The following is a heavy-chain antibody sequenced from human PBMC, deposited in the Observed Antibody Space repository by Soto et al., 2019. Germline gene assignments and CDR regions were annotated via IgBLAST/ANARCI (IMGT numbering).Heavy chain of an antibody. CDR3: DRDREVTTPHYYVMAV. V-gene: IGHV4-59*11. CDR1: GGSISGHY. Sequence: PSETLSLTCSVTGGSISGHYWSWIRQPPGKGLEWVGYIYYSGSANYNPSLKSRVTISVDTSKNQLSLKLRSVTAADTAVYYSDRDREVTTPHYYVMAVWGQGTTVTVSS. D-gene: IGHD4-17*01. CDR2: IYYSGSA. J-gene: IGHJ6*02.